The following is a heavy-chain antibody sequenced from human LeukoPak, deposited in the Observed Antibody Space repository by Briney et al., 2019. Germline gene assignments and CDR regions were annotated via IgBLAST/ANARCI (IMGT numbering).Heavy chain of an antibody. CDR2: IYPGDSDT. Sequence: GESLKISCKGSGYSFTSYWIGWVRQMPGKGLEWMGIIYPGDSDTRYSPSFQGQVTISADKSISTAYLQWSSLKASDLAMYNCARLGYDSSDYRTYFFDYRGQGTLVTVSS. V-gene: IGHV5-51*03. CDR3: ARLGYDSSDYRTYFFDY. J-gene: IGHJ4*02. D-gene: IGHD3-22*01. CDR1: GYSFTSYW.